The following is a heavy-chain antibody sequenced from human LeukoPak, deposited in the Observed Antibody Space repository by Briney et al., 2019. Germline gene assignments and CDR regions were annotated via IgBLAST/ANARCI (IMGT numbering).Heavy chain of an antibody. CDR2: INWNGGST. CDR1: GFTFDDYG. Sequence: GGSLRLSCAASGFTFDDYGMSLVRQAPGKGLEWVSGINWNGGSTGYADSVKGRFTISRDNAKNSLYLQMNSLRAEDTVLYYCARGRRFLEWLLSSWFDPWGQGTLVTVSS. CDR3: ARGRRFLEWLLSSWFDP. V-gene: IGHV3-20*04. J-gene: IGHJ5*02. D-gene: IGHD3-3*01.